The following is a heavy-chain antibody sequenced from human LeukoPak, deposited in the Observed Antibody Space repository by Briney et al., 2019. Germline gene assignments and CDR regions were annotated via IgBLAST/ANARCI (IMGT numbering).Heavy chain of an antibody. J-gene: IGHJ5*02. Sequence: AASVKVSCKASGGTFSSYAISWVRQAPGQGLEWMGRIIPILGIANYAQKFQGRVTITADKSTSTAYMELSSLRSEDTAVYYCARELRLGELSQGRWFDPWGQGTLVTVSS. CDR3: ARELRLGELSQGRWFDP. V-gene: IGHV1-69*04. CDR2: IIPILGIA. CDR1: GGTFSSYA. D-gene: IGHD3-16*02.